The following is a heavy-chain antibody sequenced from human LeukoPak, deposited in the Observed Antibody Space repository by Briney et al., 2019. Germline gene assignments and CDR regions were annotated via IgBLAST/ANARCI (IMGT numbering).Heavy chain of an antibody. Sequence: SETLSLTCFVSGGSINSYYWSWIRQPPGKGLEWIGHINYSGGTKHNPSLKSRVTISVDTPKNQFSLKLSSVTAADTAVYYCARYYYDSSGYSHGMDVWGQGTTVTVSS. CDR3: ARYYYDSSGYSHGMDV. V-gene: IGHV4-59*08. J-gene: IGHJ6*02. CDR2: INYSGGT. D-gene: IGHD3-22*01. CDR1: GGSINSYY.